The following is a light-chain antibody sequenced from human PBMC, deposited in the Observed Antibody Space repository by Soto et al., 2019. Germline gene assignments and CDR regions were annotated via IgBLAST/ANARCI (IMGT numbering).Light chain of an antibody. V-gene: IGKV1-5*03. CDR3: QHYISYSEA. Sequence: DIQMTQSPSTLSGSVGVRVTITCRASQTISSWLAWYQQKPGKAPKLLIYKASTLKSGDPSRFSGSGSGTEFTLTISSLQPDDFATYYCQHYISYSEAFGQGTKVE. CDR1: QTISSW. CDR2: KAS. J-gene: IGKJ1*01.